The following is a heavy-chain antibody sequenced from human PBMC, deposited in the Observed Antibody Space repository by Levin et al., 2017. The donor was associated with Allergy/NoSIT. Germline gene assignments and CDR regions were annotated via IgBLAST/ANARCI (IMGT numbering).Heavy chain of an antibody. Sequence: ASVKVSCKASGYTFTGYYMHWVRQAPGQGLEWMGWINPNSGGTNYAQKFQGRVTMTRDTSISTAYMELSRLRSDDTAVYYCARDRVIAVAGTKDKYYYYGMDVWGQGTTVTVSS. CDR3: ARDRVIAVAGTKDKYYYYGMDV. D-gene: IGHD6-19*01. CDR1: GYTFTGYY. J-gene: IGHJ6*02. V-gene: IGHV1-2*02. CDR2: INPNSGGT.